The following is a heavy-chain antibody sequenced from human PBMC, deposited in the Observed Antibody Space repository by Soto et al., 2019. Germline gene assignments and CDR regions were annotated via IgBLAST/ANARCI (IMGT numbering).Heavy chain of an antibody. Sequence: VQLVESGGGLVKPGGSLRLSCAASGFTFSSYGMHWVRQAPGKGLEWVAVISYDGSNKYYADSVKGRFTISRDNSKNTLYLQMNSLRAEDTAVYYCAKEGNLGYCSGGSCYAGAFDIWGQGTMVTVSS. CDR1: GFTFSSYG. J-gene: IGHJ3*02. V-gene: IGHV3-30*18. CDR2: ISYDGSNK. D-gene: IGHD2-15*01. CDR3: AKEGNLGYCSGGSCYAGAFDI.